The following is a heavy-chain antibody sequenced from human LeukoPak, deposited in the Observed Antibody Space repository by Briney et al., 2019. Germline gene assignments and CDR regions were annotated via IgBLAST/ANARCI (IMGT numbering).Heavy chain of an antibody. CDR1: GFAFYDYV. CDR3: AREADYGDYIHYFDY. Sequence: PGRSLRLSCAASGFAFYDYVMSWVRQAPGKGLEWVSGINWNGGSTGYADSVKGRFTTSRDNAKNSLYLQMNSLRPEDTALYYCAREADYGDYIHYFDYWGQGTLVTVSS. D-gene: IGHD4-17*01. CDR2: INWNGGST. V-gene: IGHV3-20*04. J-gene: IGHJ4*02.